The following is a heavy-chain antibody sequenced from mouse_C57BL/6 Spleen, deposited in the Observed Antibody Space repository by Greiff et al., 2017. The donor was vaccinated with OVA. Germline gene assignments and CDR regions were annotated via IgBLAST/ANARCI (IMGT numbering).Heavy chain of an antibody. V-gene: IGHV1-15*01. CDR3: TRGGLRPLDY. Sequence: QVQLQQSGAELVRPGASVTLSCKASGYTFTDYEMHWVKQTPVHGLAWIGAIDPETGGTAYNQKCKGKAILTADKSSSTAYMELRSLTSEDSAVYYCTRGGLRPLDYWGQGTTLTVSS. CDR1: GYTFTDYE. J-gene: IGHJ2*01. D-gene: IGHD2-4*01. CDR2: IDPETGGT.